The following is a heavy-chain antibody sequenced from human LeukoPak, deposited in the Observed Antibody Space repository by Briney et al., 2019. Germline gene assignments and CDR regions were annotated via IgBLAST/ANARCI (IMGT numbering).Heavy chain of an antibody. CDR2: FHTGGST. CDR1: GFSVNSNF. D-gene: IGHD5-18*01. CDR3: ARTETPMTQGFSFDY. V-gene: IGHV3-66*01. J-gene: IGHJ4*02. Sequence: QSGGSLRLSCAASGFSVNSNFMSWVRQGPGKGLEWVSVFHTGGSTYYADSVKGRFTISRDNSKNMVYLQMNNLRAEDTAVYYCARTETPMTQGFSFDYWGQGILVTVFS.